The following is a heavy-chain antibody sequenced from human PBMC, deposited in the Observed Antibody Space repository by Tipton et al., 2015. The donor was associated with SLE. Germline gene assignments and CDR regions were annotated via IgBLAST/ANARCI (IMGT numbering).Heavy chain of an antibody. D-gene: IGHD3-22*01. V-gene: IGHV3-21*01. Sequence: GSLRLSYAASGFTFSSYSMNWVRQAPGKGLEWVSSISSSSSYIYYADSVKGRFTISRDNAKNSLYLQMNSLRAEDTAVYYCARDNDYYDSSGLGYWGQGTLVTVSS. CDR3: ARDNDYYDSSGLGY. CDR1: GFTFSSYS. CDR2: ISSSSSYI. J-gene: IGHJ4*02.